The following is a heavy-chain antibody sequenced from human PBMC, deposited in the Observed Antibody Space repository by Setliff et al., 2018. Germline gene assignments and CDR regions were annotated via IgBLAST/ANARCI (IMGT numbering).Heavy chain of an antibody. CDR3: ARGHVLRFLEGTEDYNHWFDP. J-gene: IGHJ5*02. V-gene: IGHV1-8*02. D-gene: IGHD3-3*01. Sequence: GASVKVSCKASGYTFTSYDINWVRQATGQGLEWMGWMNPNSGNTGYAQKFQGRVTMTRNTSISTAYMELSSLRSEDTAVYYCARGHVLRFLEGTEDYNHWFDPWGQGTLVTVSS. CDR2: MNPNSGNT. CDR1: GYTFTSYD.